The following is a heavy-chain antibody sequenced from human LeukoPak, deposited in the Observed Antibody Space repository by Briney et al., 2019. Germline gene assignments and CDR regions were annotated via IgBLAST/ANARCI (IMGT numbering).Heavy chain of an antibody. Sequence: PGGSLRLSCAASGFTFSRYSVTWVRQAPGKGLEWVSYISSSESTIFYADSVMGRFTISRDNAKNSLYLEMNSLRAEDTAVYYCARVDWELIDGDFDYWGQGTLVAVSS. D-gene: IGHD1-26*01. CDR1: GFTFSRYS. J-gene: IGHJ4*02. V-gene: IGHV3-48*04. CDR3: ARVDWELIDGDFDY. CDR2: ISSSESTI.